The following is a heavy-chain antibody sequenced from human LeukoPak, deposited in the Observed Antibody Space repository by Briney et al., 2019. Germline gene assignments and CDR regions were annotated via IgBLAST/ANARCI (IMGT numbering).Heavy chain of an antibody. V-gene: IGHV3-9*03. Sequence: GRSLRLSCAASGFTFDDYAMHWVRQAPGKGLEWVSGISWNSGSIGYADSVKGRFTISRDNVKNSLYLQMNSLRAEDMALYYCAKDVVAASTGFFDYWGQGTLVTVSS. J-gene: IGHJ4*02. CDR1: GFTFDDYA. CDR2: ISWNSGSI. D-gene: IGHD1-14*01. CDR3: AKDVVAASTGFFDY.